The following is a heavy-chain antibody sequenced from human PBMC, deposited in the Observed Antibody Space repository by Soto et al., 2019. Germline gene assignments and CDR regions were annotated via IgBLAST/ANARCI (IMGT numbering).Heavy chain of an antibody. V-gene: IGHV1-69*06. CDR2: IIPIFGTA. D-gene: IGHD2-15*01. Sequence: SVKGSCKASGGTFSSYAISWVRQAPGQGLEWMGGIIPIFGTANYAQKFQGRVTMTADTSTSTAYMELSSLRSEDTAVYYCATDRKIEAATYYYYYYGMDVWGQGTTVTVSS. CDR3: ATDRKIEAATYYYYYYGMDV. J-gene: IGHJ6*02. CDR1: GGTFSSYA.